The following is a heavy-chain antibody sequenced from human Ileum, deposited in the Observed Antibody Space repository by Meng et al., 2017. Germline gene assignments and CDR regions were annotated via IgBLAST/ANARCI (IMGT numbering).Heavy chain of an antibody. V-gene: IGHV3-11*04. CDR2: INGSGATI. D-gene: IGHD2-2*01. Sequence: GGSLRLSCAASGFTFSDYFMTWIRQAPGKGLEWVASINGSGATIYYADSVKGRFTISRDNAKNSLYLQRNSLRADDTAVYYCARRGVTYCSTTSCFPTWFDPWGQGTLVTVSS. CDR3: ARRGVTYCSTTSCFPTWFDP. CDR1: GFTFSDYF. J-gene: IGHJ5*02.